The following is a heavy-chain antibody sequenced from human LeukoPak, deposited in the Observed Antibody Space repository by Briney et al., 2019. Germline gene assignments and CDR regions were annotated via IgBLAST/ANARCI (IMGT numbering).Heavy chain of an antibody. CDR1: GYTFTIYY. V-gene: IGHV1-46*01. J-gene: IGHJ6*03. Sequence: ASVKVSCKASGYTFTIYYMHWMRQAPGQGLEWMGIINPSGGSTTYAQKFQGTVTMTRDMSTSTVYMQLSSLRSEDTAVYYCAIGARDYFYYYMDVWGKGTTVIVSS. CDR2: INPSGGST. CDR3: AIGARDYFYYYMDV. D-gene: IGHD1-26*01.